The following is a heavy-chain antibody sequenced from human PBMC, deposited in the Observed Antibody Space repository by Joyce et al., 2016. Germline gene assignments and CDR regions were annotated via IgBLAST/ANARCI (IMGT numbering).Heavy chain of an antibody. D-gene: IGHD6-6*01. J-gene: IGHJ5*02. Sequence: EVQLVESGGGLVQPGGSLRLSCAASGFSFSGYWIHWVRQAPGKGRVGVSGSKTGGGSTRFADSVKGRFTISRDNAKNTLYLQMNSLRAEDTAVYYCVRGISARPGGPNWFDPWGQGTLVTVSS. CDR2: SKTGGGST. V-gene: IGHV3-74*01. CDR1: GFSFSGYW. CDR3: VRGISARPGGPNWFDP.